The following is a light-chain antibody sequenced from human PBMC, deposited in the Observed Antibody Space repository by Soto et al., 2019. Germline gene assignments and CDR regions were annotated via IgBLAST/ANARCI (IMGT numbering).Light chain of an antibody. CDR3: SSYTDSSNYV. Sequence: QSALAQPASVSGSPGQSITISCTGTSSDLAIYNYVSWYQQRPGKAPKLMIYQVTNRPSGFSNRFSGSRSGNTASLTISGLQAEDEADYYCSSYTDSSNYVFGTGTKVTVL. CDR1: SSDLAIYNY. J-gene: IGLJ1*01. V-gene: IGLV2-14*01. CDR2: QVT.